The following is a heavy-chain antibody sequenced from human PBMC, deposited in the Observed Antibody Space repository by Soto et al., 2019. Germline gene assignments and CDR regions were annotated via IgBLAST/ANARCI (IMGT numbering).Heavy chain of an antibody. CDR1: GGSFSGYY. D-gene: IGHD4-17*01. CDR2: INHSGST. V-gene: IGHV4-34*01. Sequence: SETLSLTCAVYGGSFSGYYWSWIRQPPGKGLEWIGEINHSGSTNYNPSLKSRVTISVDTSKNQFSLKLSSVTAADTAVYYCAESFDYGGNSDAFVIWGQGTMVTVSS. CDR3: AESFDYGGNSDAFVI. J-gene: IGHJ3*02.